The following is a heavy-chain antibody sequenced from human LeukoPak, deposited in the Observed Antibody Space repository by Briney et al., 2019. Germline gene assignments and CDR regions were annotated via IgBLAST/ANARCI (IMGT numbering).Heavy chain of an antibody. V-gene: IGHV3-23*01. J-gene: IGHJ6*03. CDR3: ARAPEVVPAARGASYYYYYMDV. CDR1: GFTFSSYA. D-gene: IGHD2-2*01. CDR2: ISGSGGST. Sequence: PGGSLRLSCAASGFTFSSYAMSWVRQAPGKGLEWVSAISGSGGSTYYADSVKGRFTISRDNSKNTLYLQMNSLRAEDTAVYYCARAPEVVPAARGASYYYYYMDVWGKGTTVTVSS.